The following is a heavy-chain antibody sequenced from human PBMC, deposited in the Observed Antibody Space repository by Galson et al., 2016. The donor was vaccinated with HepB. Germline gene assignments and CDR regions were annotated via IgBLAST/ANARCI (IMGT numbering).Heavy chain of an antibody. CDR3: ARGPVYGVVDY. Sequence: SETLSLTCAVYGDSVNAYYWTWIRQPPGKGLGWVGEINHSGTPIYNPSVKRRAIMYLDTSNNPFSLKLNSLSGAGTAVYYCARGPVYGVVDYWGQGTLVTVS. CDR2: INHSGTP. V-gene: IGHV4-34*01. J-gene: IGHJ4*02. CDR1: GDSVNAYY. D-gene: IGHD3-3*01.